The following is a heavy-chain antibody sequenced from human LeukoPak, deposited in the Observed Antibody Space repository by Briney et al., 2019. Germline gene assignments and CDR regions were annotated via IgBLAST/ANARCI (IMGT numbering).Heavy chain of an antibody. V-gene: IGHV4-4*09. Sequence: SETLSLTCTVSGGSISSYYWSWIRQPPGKGLEWIGYIYTSGSTNYNPSLKSRATISVDTSKNQFSLKPSSVTAADTAVYYCARHAEYSSPENWFDPWGQGTLVTVSS. CDR1: GGSISSYY. CDR3: ARHAEYSSPENWFDP. CDR2: IYTSGST. J-gene: IGHJ5*02. D-gene: IGHD6-6*01.